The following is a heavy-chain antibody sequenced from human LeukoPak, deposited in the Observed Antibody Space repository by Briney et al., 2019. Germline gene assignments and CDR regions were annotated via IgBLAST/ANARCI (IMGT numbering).Heavy chain of an antibody. CDR3: AGRKVTTAVGVY. CDR1: GASLSVAT. Sequence: SETLSHSPAEAGASLSVATGSYIPQPPGKALEWIAYTSYSGRTNHNPSLKSRVTMSLETSKKQFSLTLNSVTADTAVDYCAGRKVTTAVGVYWGQGALVTVSS. D-gene: IGHD4-11*01. V-gene: IGHV4-59*08. CDR2: TSYSGRT. J-gene: IGHJ4*02.